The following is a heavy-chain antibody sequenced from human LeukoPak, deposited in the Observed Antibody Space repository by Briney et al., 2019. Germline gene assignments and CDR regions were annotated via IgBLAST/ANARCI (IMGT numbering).Heavy chain of an antibody. CDR2: IYPRDGST. V-gene: IGHV1-46*01. Sequence: ASVMVSCKAAGDSFTSNCIYGVRQAPGQGLEWMGMIYPRDGSTSYAQKFQGRVTVTRDTSTSTVHMELSGLRSEDTAVYYCARDQEGFDYWGQGTLVTVSS. CDR3: ARDQEGFDY. J-gene: IGHJ4*02. CDR1: GDSFTSNC.